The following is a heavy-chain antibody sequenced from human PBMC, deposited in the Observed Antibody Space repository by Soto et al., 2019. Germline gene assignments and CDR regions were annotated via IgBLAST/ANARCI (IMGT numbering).Heavy chain of an antibody. CDR1: GGSISSSSYY. V-gene: IGHV4-39*01. D-gene: IGHD3-3*01. CDR2: IYYSGST. Sequence: PSETLSLTCTVSGGSISSSSYYWGWIRQPPXKGLEWIGSIYYSGSTYYNPSLKSRVTISVDTSKNQFSLKLSSVTAADTAVYYCARGAHYDFWSGYPRNNWFDPWGQGTLVTVFS. CDR3: ARGAHYDFWSGYPRNNWFDP. J-gene: IGHJ5*02.